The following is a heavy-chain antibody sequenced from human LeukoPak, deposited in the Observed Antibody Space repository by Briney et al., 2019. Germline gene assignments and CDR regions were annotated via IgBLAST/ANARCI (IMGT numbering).Heavy chain of an antibody. CDR1: EFTVSSNY. V-gene: IGHV3-53*01. J-gene: IGHJ4*02. Sequence: TGGSLRLSCAASEFTVSSNYMSWVRQAPGKGLEWVSVIYSGGSTYYADSVKGRFTISRHNSKNALYLQMNSLRAEDTAAYYCARNLKNYYDSNGYFDYWGQGTLVTVSS. CDR2: IYSGGST. D-gene: IGHD3-22*01. CDR3: ARNLKNYYDSNGYFDY.